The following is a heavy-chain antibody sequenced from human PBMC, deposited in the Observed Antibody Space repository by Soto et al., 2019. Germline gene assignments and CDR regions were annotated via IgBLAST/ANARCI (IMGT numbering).Heavy chain of an antibody. V-gene: IGHV3-23*01. CDR1: GFMFSSYT. D-gene: IGHD1-26*01. CDR3: AKPQWELLD. J-gene: IGHJ4*02. Sequence: GGSLRLSCAASGFMFSSYTMSWVRQAPGKGLEWVSAISGSGDYTYYADSVKGRFTISRDNSKNTLSLQMNSLRAEDTAFYYCAKPQWELLDWGQGTLVTVSS. CDR2: ISGSGDYT.